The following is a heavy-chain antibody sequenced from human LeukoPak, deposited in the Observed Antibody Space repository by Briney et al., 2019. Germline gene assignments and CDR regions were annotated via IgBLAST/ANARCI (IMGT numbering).Heavy chain of an antibody. D-gene: IGHD6-19*01. J-gene: IGHJ4*02. Sequence: GGSLRLSCGGSGFTFSSYWMNWVRQAPGKGLEWVSYISSRSSTIYYADSVKGRFTISRDNAKNSLYLQVNSLRAEDTAVYYCARASSGWPPYFDYWGQGTLVTVSS. CDR1: GFTFSSYW. CDR3: ARASSGWPPYFDY. V-gene: IGHV3-48*04. CDR2: ISSRSSTI.